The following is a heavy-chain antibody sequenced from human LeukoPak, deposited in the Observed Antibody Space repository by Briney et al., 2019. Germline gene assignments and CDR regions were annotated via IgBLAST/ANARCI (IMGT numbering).Heavy chain of an antibody. CDR1: GGSISSYY. V-gene: IGHV4-59*01. D-gene: IGHD3-16*01. J-gene: IGHJ6*03. CDR2: IYYSGST. Sequence: SETLSLTCTVSGGSISSYYWSWIRQPPGKGLEWIGYIYYSGSTNYNPSLKSRVTISVDTSKNQFSLKLSSVTAADTAVYYCARGTYELPFYYYYYMDVWGKGTTVTVSS. CDR3: ARGTYELPFYYYYYMDV.